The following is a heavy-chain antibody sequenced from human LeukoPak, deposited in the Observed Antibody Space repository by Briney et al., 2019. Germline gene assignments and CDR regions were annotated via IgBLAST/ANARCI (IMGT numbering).Heavy chain of an antibody. J-gene: IGHJ4*02. V-gene: IGHV3-48*02. Sequence: PGGSLRLSCAASGFTVSSNYMSWVRQAPGKGLEWVSYISSSSSTIYYADSVKGRFTISRDNAKNSLYLQMNSLRDEDTAVYYCARASRSGWYAEGDYWGQGTLVTVSS. CDR3: ARASRSGWYAEGDY. CDR1: GFTVSSNY. D-gene: IGHD6-19*01. CDR2: ISSSSSTI.